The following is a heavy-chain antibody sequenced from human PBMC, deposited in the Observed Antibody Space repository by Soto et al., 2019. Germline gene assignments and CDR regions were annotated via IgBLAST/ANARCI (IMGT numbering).Heavy chain of an antibody. CDR3: ARESGDNWDYEAY. D-gene: IGHD1-7*01. CDR1: GGSITSYR. Sequence: QVQLQESGPGLVRPLETLSLTCKVSGGSITSYRWSWIRQSAGKGLEWIGRINTSGNTHYNPSPKSRVTVSIDTSQNQFFLTVTSVTAADSAVYYCARESGDNWDYEAYWGQGPPVTVSS. J-gene: IGHJ4*02. CDR2: INTSGNT. V-gene: IGHV4-4*07.